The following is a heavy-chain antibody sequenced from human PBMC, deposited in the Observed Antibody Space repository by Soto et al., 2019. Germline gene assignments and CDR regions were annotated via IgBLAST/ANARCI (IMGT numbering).Heavy chain of an antibody. CDR1: GGSINNHY. CDR3: ARANWYSEY. J-gene: IGHJ4*02. D-gene: IGHD7-27*01. Sequence: QVHLQESGPGLVKPSETLSLTCTVSGGSINNHYWSWIRQPPGEGLEWIGYIYYIGSTNYNPSLKSRVTMSVDTSKNQFSLNLASLTAADTAIYYCARANWYSEYWGQGTLVTVSS. V-gene: IGHV4-59*11. CDR2: IYYIGST.